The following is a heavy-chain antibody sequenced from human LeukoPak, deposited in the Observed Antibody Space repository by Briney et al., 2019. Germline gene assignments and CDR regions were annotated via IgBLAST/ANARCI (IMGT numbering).Heavy chain of an antibody. CDR3: ASLSPGIAAAGRYYFDY. Sequence: SGTLSLTCAVSGGSISSSNWWSWVRQPPGKGQEWIGEIYHSGSANYNRSLKSRVTISVDKSKNQFSLKLSSVTAADTAVYYCASLSPGIAAAGRYYFDYWGQGTLVTVSS. D-gene: IGHD6-13*01. CDR2: IYHSGSA. CDR1: GGSISSSNW. V-gene: IGHV4-4*02. J-gene: IGHJ4*02.